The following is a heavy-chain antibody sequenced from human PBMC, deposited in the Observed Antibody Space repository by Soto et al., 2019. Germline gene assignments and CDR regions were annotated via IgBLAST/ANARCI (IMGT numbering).Heavy chain of an antibody. CDR2: ISGSGGST. V-gene: IGHV3-23*01. J-gene: IGHJ6*03. CDR3: ALRYCSRTTCPPLNSYFYMDV. D-gene: IGHD2-2*01. Sequence: GGSLRLSCAASGFTFSSYWMHWVRQAPGKGLEWVSGISGSGGSTFYAGSVKGRFPISRDNSKNALYLQMNSLRAEDTAVYYCALRYCSRTTCPPLNSYFYMDVWGKGTTVTVSS. CDR1: GFTFSSYW.